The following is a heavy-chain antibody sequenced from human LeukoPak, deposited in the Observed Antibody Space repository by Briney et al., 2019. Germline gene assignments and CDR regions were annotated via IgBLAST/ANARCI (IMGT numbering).Heavy chain of an antibody. D-gene: IGHD4-17*01. Sequence: GGSLRLSCAASGFTFSSYAMSWVRQAPGKGLEWVSAISGSGGSTYYADSVKGRFTISRDNSKNSLYLQMNSLRAEDTAVYYCARFRLTVTTYAHLDYWGQGTLVTVSS. CDR2: ISGSGGST. CDR1: GFTFSSYA. J-gene: IGHJ4*02. V-gene: IGHV3-23*01. CDR3: ARFRLTVTTYAHLDY.